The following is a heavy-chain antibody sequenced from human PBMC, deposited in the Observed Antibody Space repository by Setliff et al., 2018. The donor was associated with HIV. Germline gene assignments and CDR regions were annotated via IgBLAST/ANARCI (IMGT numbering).Heavy chain of an antibody. Sequence: SETLSLTCGVSGYSLTSGYYWGWIRQPPGKGLEWIGSIHDSGRTYYNPSLKSRLTISVDTPRNQFSLKLRSVTAADTAVYYCARFEVTTVTTRDYWGQGTLVTVSS. CDR3: ARFEVTTVTTRDY. J-gene: IGHJ4*02. CDR1: GYSLTSGYY. D-gene: IGHD4-17*01. V-gene: IGHV4-38-2*01. CDR2: IHDSGRT.